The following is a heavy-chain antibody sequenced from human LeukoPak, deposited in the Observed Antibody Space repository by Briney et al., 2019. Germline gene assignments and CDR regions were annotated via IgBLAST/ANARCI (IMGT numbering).Heavy chain of an antibody. CDR1: SYSVTRDY. CDR2: INPSGGST. V-gene: IGHV1-46*01. J-gene: IGHJ4*02. Sequence: AVKVSCMRSSYSVTRDYMHGLREAPGQELEWMGIINPSGGSTSYAQKFQGRVTMTRDTSTSTVYMELSSLRSVDTAVYYCAGELGYWGQGTLVTVSP. CDR3: AGELGY.